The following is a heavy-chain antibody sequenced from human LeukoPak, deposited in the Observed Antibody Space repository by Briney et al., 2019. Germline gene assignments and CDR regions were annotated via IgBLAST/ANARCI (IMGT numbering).Heavy chain of an antibody. Sequence: GGSLRLSCATSGLTFSNAWMNWVRQAPGKGLEWVGRIRSNSDGGTIDYAAPVKGRFTLSRDDSKTTLYLQMNSLQTEDTAVYYCATDFYDSTWGQGTLVTVSS. CDR3: ATDFYDST. CDR1: GLTFSNAW. J-gene: IGHJ5*02. D-gene: IGHD3-22*01. CDR2: IRSNSDGGTI. V-gene: IGHV3-15*07.